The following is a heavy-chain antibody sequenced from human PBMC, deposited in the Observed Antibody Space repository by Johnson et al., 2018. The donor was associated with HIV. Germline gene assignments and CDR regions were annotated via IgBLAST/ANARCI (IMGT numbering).Heavy chain of an antibody. CDR1: GFTFDDYG. D-gene: IGHD3-16*01. J-gene: IGHJ3*02. CDR3: ARGGWGDAFDI. CDR2: IYSGGST. V-gene: IGHV3-66*02. Sequence: VHLVESGGGLVQPGRSLRLSCAASGFTFDDYGMSWVRQGPGKGLEWVSVIYSGGSTYYADSVKGRFTISRDNSKNTLYLQMNSLRAEDTAVYYCARGGWGDAFDIWGQGTMVTVSS.